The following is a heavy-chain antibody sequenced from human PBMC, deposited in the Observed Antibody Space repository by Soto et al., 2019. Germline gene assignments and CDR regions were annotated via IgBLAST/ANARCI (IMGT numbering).Heavy chain of an antibody. Sequence: ASVKVSCKASGGTFSSYAISWVRQAPGQGLEWMGGIIPIFGTANYAQKFQGRVTITADESTSTAYMELSSLRSEDTAVYYCAKAGSYSFYSDYWGQGTLVTVSS. CDR1: GGTFSSYA. D-gene: IGHD1-26*01. CDR2: IIPIFGTA. J-gene: IGHJ4*02. V-gene: IGHV1-69*13. CDR3: AKAGSYSFYSDY.